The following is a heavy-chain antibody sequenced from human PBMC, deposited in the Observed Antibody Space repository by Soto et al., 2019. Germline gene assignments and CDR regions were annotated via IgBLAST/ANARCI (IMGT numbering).Heavy chain of an antibody. CDR3: ARDRVQMVDGLDV. CDR1: GFTFSNNG. J-gene: IGHJ6*02. V-gene: IGHV3-33*01. D-gene: IGHD2-15*01. Sequence: QVQPVESGGGVVQPGRSLRLSCAASGFTFSNNGMHWVRQAPGKGLEWVAVIWYDGINKYYADSVKGRFIISRDNFKNTVYLQMNSLRAEDTAVYYCARDRVQMVDGLDVWGQGTTVTVSS. CDR2: IWYDGINK.